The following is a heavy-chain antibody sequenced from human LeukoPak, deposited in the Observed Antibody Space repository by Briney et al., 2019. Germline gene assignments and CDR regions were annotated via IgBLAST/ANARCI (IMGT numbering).Heavy chain of an antibody. D-gene: IGHD5-12*01. CDR1: GGSISSYY. V-gene: IGHV4-59*08. Sequence: SETLSLTCTVSGGSISSYYWSWIRQPPGKGLEWIGHIYYSGSTNYNPSLKSRVTISVDTSKNQFSLKLSSVTAADTAVYYCARTHSGYDSDYWGQGTLVTVSS. CDR2: IYYSGST. CDR3: ARTHSGYDSDY. J-gene: IGHJ4*02.